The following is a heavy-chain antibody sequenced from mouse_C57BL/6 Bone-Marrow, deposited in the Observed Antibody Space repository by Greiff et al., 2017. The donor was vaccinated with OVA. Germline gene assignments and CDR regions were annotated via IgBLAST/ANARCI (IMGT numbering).Heavy chain of an antibody. CDR2: ISYDGSN. CDR3: ARVRDRYYFDY. CDR1: GYSITSGYY. D-gene: IGHD3-3*01. J-gene: IGHJ2*01. V-gene: IGHV3-6*01. Sequence: ESGPGLVKPSQSLSLTCSVTGYSITSGYYWNWIRQFPGNKLEWMGYISYDGSNNYNPSLKNRISITRDTSKNQLFLKLNSVTTEDTATYYCARVRDRYYFDYWGQGTTLTVSS.